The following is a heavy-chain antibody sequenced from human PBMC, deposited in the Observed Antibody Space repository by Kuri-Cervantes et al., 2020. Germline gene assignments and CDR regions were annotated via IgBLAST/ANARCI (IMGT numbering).Heavy chain of an antibody. CDR3: ARAYSSSWYYFDY. D-gene: IGHD6-13*01. Sequence: LSLTCAASGFTFSSYAMSWVRQAPGKGLEWVANIKQDGSEKYYVDSVKGRFTISRDNAKNSLYLQMNSLRAEDTAVYYCARAYSSSWYYFDYWGQGTLVTVSS. J-gene: IGHJ4*02. V-gene: IGHV3-7*04. CDR2: IKQDGSEK. CDR1: GFTFSSYA.